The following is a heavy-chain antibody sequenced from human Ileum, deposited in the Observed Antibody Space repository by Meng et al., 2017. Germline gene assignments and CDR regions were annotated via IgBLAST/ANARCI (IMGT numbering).Heavy chain of an antibody. V-gene: IGHV3-7*01. J-gene: IGHJ3*02. CDR2: IKTDGSDK. D-gene: IGHD6-19*01. Sequence: GGSLRLSCAASGFTFSSYWMTWVRQAPGKGLEWMAYIKTDGSDKYYVDSVKGRFTVSRDNADNSLYLQMNNVRDEDTAMYYCVRDSSVYSNGWSALAFDIWGQGTMVTVSS. CDR1: GFTFSSYW. CDR3: VRDSSVYSNGWSALAFDI.